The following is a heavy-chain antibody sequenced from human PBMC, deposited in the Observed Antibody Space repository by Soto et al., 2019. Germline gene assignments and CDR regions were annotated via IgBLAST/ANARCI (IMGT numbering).Heavy chain of an antibody. CDR1: GFTFSSYG. CDR3: AKDAGGSSYFDY. D-gene: IGHD1-26*01. V-gene: IGHV3-30*18. CDR2: ISYDGSNE. J-gene: IGHJ4*02. Sequence: QVQLVESGGGVVQHGRSMRLSCAASGFTFSSYGMHWVRQAPGKGLEWVAVISYDGSNEHYADSVKGRFTISRDNSKNTLYLQMNSLRAEETAVYYCAKDAGGSSYFDYWGQGTLVTVSS.